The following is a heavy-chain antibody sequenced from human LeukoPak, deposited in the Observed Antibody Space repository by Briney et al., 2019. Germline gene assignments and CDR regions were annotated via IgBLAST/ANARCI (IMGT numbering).Heavy chain of an antibody. Sequence: ASVKVSCKASGYTFTSYYMHWVRQAPGQGLGSVGIINPSGGSTSYAQKFQGRVTMTRDTSTSTVYMELSSLRSEDTAVYYCACLGYYDSSGTTNYYYMDVWGKGTTVTVSS. V-gene: IGHV1-46*01. CDR2: INPSGGST. CDR1: GYTFTSYY. J-gene: IGHJ6*03. CDR3: ACLGYYDSSGTTNYYYMDV. D-gene: IGHD3-22*01.